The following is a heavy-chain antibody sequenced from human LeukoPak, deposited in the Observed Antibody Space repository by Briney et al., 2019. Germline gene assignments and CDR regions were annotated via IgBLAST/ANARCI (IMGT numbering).Heavy chain of an antibody. J-gene: IGHJ4*02. CDR1: GGSFSVYY. Sequence: SSETLSLTCAVYGGSFSVYYWSWIRQPPGKGLYWIGEINHSGSTNYNPSLKSRVTISVDTSKNQFSLKLSSVTAADTAVYYCARGRDLTGTHGSFDYWGQGTLVTVSS. CDR3: ARGRDLTGTHGSFDY. V-gene: IGHV4-34*01. D-gene: IGHD1-20*01. CDR2: INHSGST.